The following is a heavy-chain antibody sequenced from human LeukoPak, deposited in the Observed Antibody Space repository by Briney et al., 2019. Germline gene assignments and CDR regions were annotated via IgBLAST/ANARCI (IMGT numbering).Heavy chain of an antibody. V-gene: IGHV1-46*01. D-gene: IGHD6-13*01. Sequence: GASVKVSCKASGYTFTSYYMHWVRQAPGQGLEWMGIINPSGGSTSYAQKFQGRVTMTRDTSTSTVYMELSSLRSEDTAVYYCASSILDSSSWYGGDSSGPGDYWGQGTLVTVSS. CDR2: INPSGGST. CDR1: GYTFTSYY. J-gene: IGHJ4*02. CDR3: ASSILDSSSWYGGDSSGPGDY.